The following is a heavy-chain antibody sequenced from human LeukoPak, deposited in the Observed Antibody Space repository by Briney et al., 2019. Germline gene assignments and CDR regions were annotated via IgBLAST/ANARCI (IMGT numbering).Heavy chain of an antibody. D-gene: IGHD3-22*01. CDR3: ARDLSTNYYDSSGYSDY. Sequence: TGGSLRLSYAASGFTFSSYWMSWVRQAPGKGLEWVANIKQDGSEKYYVDSVKGRFTISRDNAKNSLYLQMNSLRAEDTAVYYCARDLSTNYYDSSGYSDYWGQGTLVTVSS. V-gene: IGHV3-7*03. CDR1: GFTFSSYW. J-gene: IGHJ4*02. CDR2: IKQDGSEK.